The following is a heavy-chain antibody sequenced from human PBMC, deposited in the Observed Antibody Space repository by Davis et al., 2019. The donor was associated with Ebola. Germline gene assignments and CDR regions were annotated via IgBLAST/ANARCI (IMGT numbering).Heavy chain of an antibody. CDR1: GFTFSSYW. J-gene: IGHJ6*02. Sequence: GESLNISCAAPGFTFSSYWMHWVRQAPGKGLVWVPRINSHGSSTSYADSVKGRFTISRDNAKNTLYLQMNSLRAEDTGVYYCARDFTYSSSWYIGYGMDVWGQGTTVTVSS. CDR2: INSHGSST. V-gene: IGHV3-74*01. D-gene: IGHD6-13*01. CDR3: ARDFTYSSSWYIGYGMDV.